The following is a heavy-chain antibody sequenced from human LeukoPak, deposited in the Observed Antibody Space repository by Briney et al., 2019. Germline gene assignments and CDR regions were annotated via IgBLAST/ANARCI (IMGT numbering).Heavy chain of an antibody. D-gene: IGHD4-23*01. V-gene: IGHV1-46*01. CDR1: GYTFTSYY. Sequence: ASVKVSCKASGYTFTSYYMHWVRQAPRQGLEWMGIINPSGGSTSYAQKFQGRVTMTRDMSTSTVYMELSSLRSEDTAVYYCARVRWTDAFDIWGQGTMVTVSS. CDR3: ARVRWTDAFDI. CDR2: INPSGGST. J-gene: IGHJ3*02.